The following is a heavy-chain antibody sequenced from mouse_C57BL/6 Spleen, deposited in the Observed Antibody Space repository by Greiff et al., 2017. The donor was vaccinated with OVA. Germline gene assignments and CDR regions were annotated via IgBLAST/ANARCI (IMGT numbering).Heavy chain of an antibody. V-gene: IGHV5-17*01. Sequence: EVKLVESGGGLVKPGGSLKLSCAASGFTFSAYGMHWVRQAPEKGLEWVAYISSGSSTIYYADTVKGRFTISRDNAKNTLFLQMTSLRSEDTAMYYCARSIDRWYFDVWGTGTTVTVSS. CDR1: GFTFSAYG. CDR3: ARSIDRWYFDV. CDR2: ISSGSSTI. J-gene: IGHJ1*03.